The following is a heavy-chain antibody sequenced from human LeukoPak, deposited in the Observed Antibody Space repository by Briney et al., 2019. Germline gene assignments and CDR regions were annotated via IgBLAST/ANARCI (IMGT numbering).Heavy chain of an antibody. CDR3: ARTQEGGYFDYYYYMDV. CDR2: IYTRGSS. CDR1: GGSISSGSYY. V-gene: IGHV4-61*02. J-gene: IGHJ6*03. D-gene: IGHD3-22*01. Sequence: SETLSLTCTVSGGSISSGSYYWSWIRQPAGKGLEWLGRIYTRGSSNYNPSLKSRVTISVDTSKNQFSLKLSSVTAADTAVYYCARTQEGGYFDYYYYMDVWGKGTTVTVSS.